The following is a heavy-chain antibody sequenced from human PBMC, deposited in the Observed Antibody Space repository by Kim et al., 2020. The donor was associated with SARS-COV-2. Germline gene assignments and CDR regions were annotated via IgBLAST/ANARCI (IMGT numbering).Heavy chain of an antibody. CDR1: GYSFTRNW. CDR3: ARHVVNDFFRFDP. J-gene: IGHJ5*02. Sequence: GESLKISCRGSGYSFTRNWITWVRQMPGKGLEWMGTIDPSDSYITNRPSYGPSFQGHVTFSVDQSISTVYLQWSSLRTSDTAVYYCARHVVNDFFRFDPWGQGTLVTVAS. D-gene: IGHD3-3*01. CDR2: IDPSDSYI. V-gene: IGHV5-10-1*01.